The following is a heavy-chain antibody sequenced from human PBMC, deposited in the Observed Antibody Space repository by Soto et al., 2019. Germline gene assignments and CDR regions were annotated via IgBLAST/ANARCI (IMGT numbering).Heavy chain of an antibody. Sequence: EVQLVESGGGLVQPVWSLRLSCAASGFTFSSYSMNWVRQAPGKGLEWVSYISSSSSTIYYADSVKGRFTISRDNAKNSLYLQMNSLRAEDTAVYYCARADSGYAHGYYYYGMDVWGQGTTVTVSS. D-gene: IGHD5-12*01. CDR2: ISSSSSTI. V-gene: IGHV3-48*01. CDR3: ARADSGYAHGYYYYGMDV. J-gene: IGHJ6*02. CDR1: GFTFSSYS.